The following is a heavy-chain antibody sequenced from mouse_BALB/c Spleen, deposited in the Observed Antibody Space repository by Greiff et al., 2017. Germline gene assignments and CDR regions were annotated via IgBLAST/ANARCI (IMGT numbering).Heavy chain of an antibody. D-gene: IGHD2-4*01. CDR3: AGQDDYDGAWFAY. J-gene: IGHJ3*01. CDR1: GFAFSSYD. V-gene: IGHV5-12-1*01. CDR2: ISSGGGST. Sequence: EVKLVESGGGLVKPGGSLKLSCAASGFAFSSYDMSWVRQTPEKRLEWVAYISSGGGSTYYPDTVKGRFTISRDNAKNTLYLQMSSLKSEDTAMYYCAGQDDYDGAWFAYWGQGTLVTVSA.